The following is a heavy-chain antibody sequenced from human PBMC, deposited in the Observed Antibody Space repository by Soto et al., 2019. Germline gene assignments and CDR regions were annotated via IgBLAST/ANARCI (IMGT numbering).Heavy chain of an antibody. CDR1: GYTFTGYY. CDR2: INPSSGGT. D-gene: IGHD3-10*01. J-gene: IGHJ5*02. CDR3: ARDPAGVNWFDP. V-gene: IGHV1-2*02. Sequence: ASVKVSCKASGYTFTGYYMHWVRQAPGQGLEWMGWINPSSGGTNYAQKFQGRVTMTRDTSISTAYMELSRLRSDDTAVYYCARDPAGVNWFDPWGQGTLVTVSS.